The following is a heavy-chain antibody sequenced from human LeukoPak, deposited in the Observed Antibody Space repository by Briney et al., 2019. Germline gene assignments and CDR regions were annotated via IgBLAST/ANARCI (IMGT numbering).Heavy chain of an antibody. Sequence: SETLSLTCTDSRGSLSSYYWSWIRQPPGKGLEWVGYIYFSGSTNHNPSLKSRVTISVDTSKNQFSLKLSSVTAADTAVYYCARVGPDYGDYYYYYYYMDVWGKGTTVTVSS. CDR2: IYFSGST. CDR1: RGSLSSYY. J-gene: IGHJ6*03. CDR3: ARVGPDYGDYYYYYYYMDV. V-gene: IGHV4-59*01. D-gene: IGHD4-17*01.